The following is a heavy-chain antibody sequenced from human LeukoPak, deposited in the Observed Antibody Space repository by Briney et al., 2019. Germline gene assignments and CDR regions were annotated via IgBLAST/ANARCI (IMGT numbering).Heavy chain of an antibody. CDR2: ISGSGNGGSI. CDR3: VKDFGRVRGTPDS. D-gene: IGHD3-16*01. J-gene: IGHJ4*02. CDR1: GFVFSIYT. V-gene: IGHV3-64D*06. Sequence: GGSLRLSCSASGFVFSIYTMYWVRQAPGKGPEYVSTISGSGNGGSIYYADSVKGRFTISRDDSKSILYLQMNGLRSEDAAVYYCVKDFGRVRGTPDSWGQGTLVTVSS.